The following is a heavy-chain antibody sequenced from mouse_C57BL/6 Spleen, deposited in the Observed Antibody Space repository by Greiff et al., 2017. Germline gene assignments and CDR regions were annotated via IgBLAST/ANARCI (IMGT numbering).Heavy chain of an antibody. CDR3: ARGYYYGSSYGYFDV. J-gene: IGHJ1*03. CDR2: INPSSGYT. D-gene: IGHD1-1*01. V-gene: IGHV1-4*01. Sequence: QVQLQQSGAELARPGASVKMSCKASGYTFTSYTMHWVKQRPGQGLEWIGYINPSSGYTKYNQKFKDTATLTADKSSSTAYMQLSSLTSEDSAVYYCARGYYYGSSYGYFDVWGTGTTVTVSS. CDR1: GYTFTSYT.